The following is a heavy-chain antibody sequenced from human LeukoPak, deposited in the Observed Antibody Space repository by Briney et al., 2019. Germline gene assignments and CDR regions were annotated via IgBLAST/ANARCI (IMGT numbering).Heavy chain of an antibody. Sequence: GGSLRLSCAASGFTSSSYAMSLVRQAAGKGLKWVSGCSGSGASTYYADSVKGRFTISRDNSKNTLYLQMNSLRAEDTAVYYCAKAKEYSSSSGYFDYWGQGTLVIVSS. J-gene: IGHJ4*02. D-gene: IGHD6-6*01. CDR3: AKAKEYSSSSGYFDY. CDR2: CSGSGAST. V-gene: IGHV3-23*01. CDR1: GFTSSSYA.